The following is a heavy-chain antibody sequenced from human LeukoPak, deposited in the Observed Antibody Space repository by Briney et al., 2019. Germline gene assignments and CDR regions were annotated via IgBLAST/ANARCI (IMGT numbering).Heavy chain of an antibody. Sequence: GGSLRLSCAASGFTFSSYAMHWVRQAPGKGLEWVAVISYDGSNKYYADSVKGRFTISRENSKSTLYLQMNSLRAEDTAGYYCAGGGLVATSLSYYYYMDVWGKGTTVTVSS. CDR1: GFTFSSYA. D-gene: IGHD5-12*01. J-gene: IGHJ6*03. CDR3: AGGGLVATSLSYYYYMDV. CDR2: ISYDGSNK. V-gene: IGHV3-30*04.